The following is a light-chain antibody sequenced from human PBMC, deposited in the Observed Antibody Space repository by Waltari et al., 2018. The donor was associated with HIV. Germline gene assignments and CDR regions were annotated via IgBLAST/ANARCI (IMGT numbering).Light chain of an antibody. CDR3: QVWDSGSAHVV. Sequence: SYVLTQPPSVSVAPGQTAGITCGGDNIGSKSVHWYQQKPGQAPVLLIYGADRPSGIPERFSGSNSENTATLTIGRVEAGDEADYYCQVWDSGSAHVVFGGGTNLAVL. CDR1: NIGSKS. CDR2: YGA. J-gene: IGLJ2*01. V-gene: IGLV3-21*02.